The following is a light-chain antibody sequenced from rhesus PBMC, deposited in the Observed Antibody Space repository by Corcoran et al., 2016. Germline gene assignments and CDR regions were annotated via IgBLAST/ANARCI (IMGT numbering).Light chain of an antibody. J-gene: IGKJ1*01. V-gene: IGKV1S14*01. CDR3: QPFYSYPLT. Sequence: DIRMTQSPSSLSASVGDTVTITCRASHDINNYWVWYQQKPGKAPKPLIYSASKLDLGVPSRLIGSGSGTDCTLTITSLEPEDFATFYFQPFYSYPLTFGPGTKVEIK. CDR2: SAS. CDR1: HDINNY.